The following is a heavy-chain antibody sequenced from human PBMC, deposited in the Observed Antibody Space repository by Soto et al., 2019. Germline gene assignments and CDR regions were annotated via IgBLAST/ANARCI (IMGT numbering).Heavy chain of an antibody. J-gene: IGHJ4*02. CDR2: INAGNGNT. CDR3: ARSIVVVAALDY. D-gene: IGHD2-21*02. CDR1: GYTFTSYA. Sequence: QVQLVQSGAEEKKPGASVKVSCKASGYTFTSYAMHWVRQAPGQRLEWMGWINAGNGNTTYSQKFQGRVTITRDASASTAYMELSSLRSEDTAGYYCARSIVVVAALDYWGQGTLVTVSS. V-gene: IGHV1-3*05.